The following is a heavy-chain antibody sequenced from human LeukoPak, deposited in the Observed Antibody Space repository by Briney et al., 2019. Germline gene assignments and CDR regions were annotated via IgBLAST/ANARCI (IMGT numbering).Heavy chain of an antibody. V-gene: IGHV3-49*04. Sequence: QPGGSLRLPCTASGFSFGDYGMSWDRQAPGKGLEWIGFIRSKAYGGTIEYAASVKGRFIFSRDDSKSVAYLQMNSLKTADTAVYYCTRDTLGYYDVLTGYSEWGQGTLVTVSS. CDR3: TRDTLGYYDVLTGYSE. D-gene: IGHD3-9*01. CDR1: GFSFGDYG. J-gene: IGHJ4*02. CDR2: IRSKAYGGTI.